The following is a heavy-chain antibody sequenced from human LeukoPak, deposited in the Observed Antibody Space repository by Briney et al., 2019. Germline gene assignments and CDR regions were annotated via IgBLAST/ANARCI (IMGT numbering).Heavy chain of an antibody. CDR3: ARHSVGATVPRRVPTANFDY. J-gene: IGHJ4*02. D-gene: IGHD1-26*01. Sequence: PSETLSLTCSVSGGFISRYNWSWVRQPLGKGLEWLGHIFYSGHSNYNASLTSRIRMSVDTSKAQFSLELASVTAADTAVYYCARHSVGATVPRRVPTANFDYWGQGTLLTVSS. CDR2: IFYSGHS. V-gene: IGHV4-59*08. CDR1: GGFISRYN.